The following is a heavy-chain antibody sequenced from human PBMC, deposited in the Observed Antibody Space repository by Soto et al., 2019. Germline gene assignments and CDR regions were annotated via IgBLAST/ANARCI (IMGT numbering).Heavy chain of an antibody. J-gene: IGHJ4*02. CDR3: VKSGGEAELLILDY. CDR1: GYTFSNYG. V-gene: IGHV1-18*04. CDR2: LSAYNANT. Sequence: QVQLVQSGVELKKPGASVRVSCQASGYTFSNYGITWVRQAPGKGLEWVGWLSAYNANTKYAQKLQGRVTMTTDKSTNTVYMELRNLRSDDTAVYYCVKSGGEAELLILDYWVQGTRVTVSS. D-gene: IGHD1-26*01.